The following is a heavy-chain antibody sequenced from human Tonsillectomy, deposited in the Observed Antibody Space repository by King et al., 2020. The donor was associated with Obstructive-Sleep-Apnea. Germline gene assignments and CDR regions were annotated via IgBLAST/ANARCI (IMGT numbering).Heavy chain of an antibody. CDR2: IYYSGST. CDR1: GGSISSSSYY. D-gene: IGHD3-10*01. Sequence: QLQESGPGLVKPSETLSLTCTVSGGSISSSSYYWGWIRQPPGKGLEWIGSIYYSGSTYYNPTLKSRVTISVDTSKNQFSLKLSSVTAADTAVYYCARRDYYGSGGAFDIWGQGTMVTVSS. V-gene: IGHV4-39*01. J-gene: IGHJ3*02. CDR3: ARRDYYGSGGAFDI.